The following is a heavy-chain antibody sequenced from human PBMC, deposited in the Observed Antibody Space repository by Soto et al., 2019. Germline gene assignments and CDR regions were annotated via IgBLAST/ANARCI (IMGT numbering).Heavy chain of an antibody. Sequence: SETLSLTCAVSGGSISSGGYSWSWIRQPPGKGLEWIGYIYHSGSTYYNPSLKSRVTISVDRSKNQFSLKLSSVTAADTAVYYCARGAFSDYYDSWSDPWGQGTLVTVSS. CDR2: IYHSGST. CDR1: GGSISSGGYS. D-gene: IGHD3-22*01. J-gene: IGHJ5*02. V-gene: IGHV4-30-2*01. CDR3: ARGAFSDYYDSWSDP.